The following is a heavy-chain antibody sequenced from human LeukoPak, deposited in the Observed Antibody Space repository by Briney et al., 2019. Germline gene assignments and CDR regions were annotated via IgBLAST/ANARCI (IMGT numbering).Heavy chain of an antibody. V-gene: IGHV5-51*01. CDR3: ARLRLVGLYYDFWSGYNWFDS. D-gene: IGHD3-3*01. CDR2: IYHGDSNT. J-gene: IGHJ5*01. CDR1: GHSFTSYW. Sequence: GESLKISCKGSGHSFTSYWIGWVRQMPRKGLEWMGIIYHGDSNTRYSPSFQGQVTISADKSISTAYLQWSSLQAPDTAMYYCARLRLVGLYYDFWSGYNWFDSWGQGTLVTVSS.